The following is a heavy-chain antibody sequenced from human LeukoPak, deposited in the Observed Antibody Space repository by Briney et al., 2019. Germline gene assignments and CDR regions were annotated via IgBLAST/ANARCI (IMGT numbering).Heavy chain of an antibody. J-gene: IGHJ4*02. D-gene: IGHD4-17*01. Sequence: SETLSLICTVSGGSISSYYWSWIRQPPGKGLEWIGYIYYSGSTNYNPSLKSRVTISVDTSKNQFSLKLSSVTAADTAVYYCARVGDYGDYWGQGTLVTVSS. V-gene: IGHV4-59*01. CDR3: ARVGDYGDY. CDR1: GGSISSYY. CDR2: IYYSGST.